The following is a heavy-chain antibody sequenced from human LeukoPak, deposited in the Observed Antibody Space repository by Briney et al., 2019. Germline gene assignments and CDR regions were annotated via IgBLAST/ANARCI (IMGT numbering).Heavy chain of an antibody. CDR2: ISTDGYTT. CDR3: VVGGSPGY. Sequence: GGSLRLSCAASGLAFSAYKMHWVRQAPRKGLVWVSRISTDGYTTDYADFVQGRFTASRDNTKNTWSPEMNSLRAEDTAVYHCVVGGSPGYWGQGTLVTVSS. D-gene: IGHD2-15*01. J-gene: IGHJ4*02. CDR1: GLAFSAYK. V-gene: IGHV3-74*01.